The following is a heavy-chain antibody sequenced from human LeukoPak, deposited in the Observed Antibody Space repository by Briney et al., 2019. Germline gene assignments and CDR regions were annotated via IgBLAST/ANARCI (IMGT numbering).Heavy chain of an antibody. CDR3: ASRSTDFYDILTGLPTGY. D-gene: IGHD3-9*01. Sequence: ASVKVSCKASGYTFTGYYIHWVRQAHGQGLEWMGWINPNSGGTNYAQKFQGRVTMTRDTSISTAYMELSRLRSDDTAVYYCASRSTDFYDILTGLPTGYWGQGTLVTVSS. V-gene: IGHV1-2*02. CDR1: GYTFTGYY. J-gene: IGHJ4*02. CDR2: INPNSGGT.